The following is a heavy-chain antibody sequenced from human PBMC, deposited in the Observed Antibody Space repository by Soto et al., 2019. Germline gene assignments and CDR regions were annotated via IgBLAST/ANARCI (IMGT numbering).Heavy chain of an antibody. CDR2: FDPEDGET. Sequence: GASVKVSCKVSGYTLTELSMHWVRQAPGKGLEWMGGFDPEDGETIYAQKFQGRVTMTEDTSTDTAYMELSSLRSEDTAVYYCAKAPSYHYGMAVWGQGTTVTVSS. CDR1: GYTLTELS. CDR3: AKAPSYHYGMAV. J-gene: IGHJ6*02. V-gene: IGHV1-24*01.